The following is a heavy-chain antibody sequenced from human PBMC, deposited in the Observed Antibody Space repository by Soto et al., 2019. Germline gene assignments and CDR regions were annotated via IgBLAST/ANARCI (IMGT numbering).Heavy chain of an antibody. D-gene: IGHD4-4*01. Sequence: PGGSLRLSCAASGFTFDDYAMHWVRQAPGKGLEWVSGISWNSGSIGYADSVKGRFTISRDNAKNSLYLQMNSLRAEDTALCYCAKARTYSHHHNILFDYWGQGTLVTVSS. CDR1: GFTFDDYA. V-gene: IGHV3-9*01. CDR2: ISWNSGSI. J-gene: IGHJ4*02. CDR3: AKARTYSHHHNILFDY.